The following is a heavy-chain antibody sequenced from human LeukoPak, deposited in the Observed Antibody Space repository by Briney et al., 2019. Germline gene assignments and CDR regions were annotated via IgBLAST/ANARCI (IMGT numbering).Heavy chain of an antibody. Sequence: SETLSLTCAVSGGSITTTDFDWAWLRQPPGQGFEWLATISSSGKAYYYPSLMSRVTISVETSKNQFSLKLSSVTAADTPVYYCARGGYGDYGWFDPWGQGTLVTVSS. V-gene: IGHV4-39*01. D-gene: IGHD4-17*01. CDR2: ISSSGKA. CDR3: ARGGYGDYGWFDP. J-gene: IGHJ5*02. CDR1: GGSITTTDFD.